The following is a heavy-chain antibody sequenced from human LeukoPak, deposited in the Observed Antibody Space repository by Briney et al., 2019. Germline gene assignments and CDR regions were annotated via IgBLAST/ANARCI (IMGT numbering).Heavy chain of an antibody. D-gene: IGHD3-3*01. Sequence: SVKVSCTASGGTFSSYAISWVRQAPGQGLEWMGGIIPIFGTANYAQKFQGRVTITADESTSTAYMELSSLRSEDTAVYYCASGFYTIFGVVIYYYYGMDVWGQGTTVTVSS. CDR1: GGTFSSYA. J-gene: IGHJ6*02. CDR2: IIPIFGTA. CDR3: ASGFYTIFGVVIYYYYGMDV. V-gene: IGHV1-69*13.